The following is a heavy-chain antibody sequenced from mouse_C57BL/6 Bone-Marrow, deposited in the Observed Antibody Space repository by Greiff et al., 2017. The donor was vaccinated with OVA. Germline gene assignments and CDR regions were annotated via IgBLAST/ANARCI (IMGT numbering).Heavy chain of an antibody. Sequence: QVQLQQPGAELVKPGASVKMSCKASGYTFTSYWITWVKQRPGQGLEWIGDIYPGSGSTNYNAQFKSKATLTVDTSSSTAYMQLISLTSEDSAVYYCARGGGRYFDVWGTGTTVTVSS. V-gene: IGHV1-55*01. CDR2: IYPGSGST. D-gene: IGHD3-3*01. CDR1: GYTFTSYW. J-gene: IGHJ1*03. CDR3: ARGGGRYFDV.